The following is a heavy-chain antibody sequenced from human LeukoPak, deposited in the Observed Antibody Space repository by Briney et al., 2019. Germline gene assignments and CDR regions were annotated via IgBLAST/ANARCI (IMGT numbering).Heavy chain of an antibody. J-gene: IGHJ3*02. CDR1: GFTFSSYW. CDR3: ARDGELGSPADAFDI. CDR2: TNQDGSEK. D-gene: IGHD1-26*01. Sequence: GGSLRLSCAASGFTFSSYWMSWVRQVPGKGLEWVANTNQDGSEKYYVDSVKGRFTISRDNAKNSVFLQMNSLRGEDTAVYYCARDGELGSPADAFDIWGQGTMVTVSS. V-gene: IGHV3-7*01.